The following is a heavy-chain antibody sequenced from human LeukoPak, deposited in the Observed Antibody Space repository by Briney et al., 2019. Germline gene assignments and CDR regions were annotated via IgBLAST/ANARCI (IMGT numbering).Heavy chain of an antibody. Sequence: GASVKVSCKASGGTFSSYAISWVRQAPGQGLEWMGWISAYNGNTNYAQKLQGRVTMTTDTSTSTAYMELRSLRSDDTAVYYCARDSIVGATTYYYYYYMDVWGKGTTVTVSS. V-gene: IGHV1-18*01. CDR2: ISAYNGNT. CDR1: GGTFSSYA. D-gene: IGHD1-26*01. J-gene: IGHJ6*03. CDR3: ARDSIVGATTYYYYYYMDV.